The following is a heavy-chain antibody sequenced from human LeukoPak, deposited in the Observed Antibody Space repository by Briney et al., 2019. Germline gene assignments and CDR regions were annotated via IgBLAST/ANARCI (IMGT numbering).Heavy chain of an antibody. J-gene: IGHJ3*02. CDR1: GDRVSSNSAA. V-gene: IGHV6-1*01. D-gene: IGHD3-10*01. Sequence: SQTLTLTCAISGDRVSSNSAAWNWIRQSPSRGLEWLRRTYYRSKWYNDYALSVKSRITINPDTSKNQFSLQLNSVTPEDTAVYYCARATETGVDAFDIWGQGKMVTVSS. CDR3: ARATETGVDAFDI. CDR2: TYYRSKWYN.